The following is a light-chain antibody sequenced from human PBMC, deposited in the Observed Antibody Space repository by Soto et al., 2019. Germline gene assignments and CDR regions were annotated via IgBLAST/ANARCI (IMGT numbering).Light chain of an antibody. V-gene: IGKV3D-15*01. CDR1: QSVSQSVTTN. Sequence: EIVMMQFPATLSVCPGGRVTLSCRASQSVSQSVTTNLAWYQQKPGQAPRLLIFDASARAVDIPGRFSGSKSGTEFTLTISSLQPEDFAVYYCHYYDKWPPGTFGQGTKVDIK. CDR2: DAS. CDR3: HYYDKWPPGT. J-gene: IGKJ1*01.